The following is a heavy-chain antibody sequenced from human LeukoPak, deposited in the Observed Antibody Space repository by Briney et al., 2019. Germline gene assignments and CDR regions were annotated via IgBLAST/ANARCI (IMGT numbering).Heavy chain of an antibody. Sequence: GASVKVSCKASGYTFTDYYMHWVRQTPGQGLEWMGWINPNSGDTNYAQKFQGRVTMTRDTSISTAYMELSRLRSDDTAVYYCARVEVRYWNQGGKNWFDPWGQGTLVTVSS. V-gene: IGHV1-2*02. CDR1: GYTFTDYY. D-gene: IGHD1-1*01. CDR3: ARVEVRYWNQGGKNWFDP. CDR2: INPNSGDT. J-gene: IGHJ5*02.